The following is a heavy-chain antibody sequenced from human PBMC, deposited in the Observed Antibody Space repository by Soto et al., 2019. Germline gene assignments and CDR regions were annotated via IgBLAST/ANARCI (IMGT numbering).Heavy chain of an antibody. CDR1: GASISRDH. Sequence: QVQLQESGPELVKASETLSLTCSVSGASISRDHWNWIRQPPGKGLEWIGDYSGSTNYNPSLKSRLTISVDTSKNQFSLTLKSVTAADTAVYFCATYFTGAGGRGHWVHGPLVTVSA. CDR3: ATYFTGAGGRGH. CDR2: DYSGST. J-gene: IGHJ4*01. V-gene: IGHV4-59*08. D-gene: IGHD2-8*02.